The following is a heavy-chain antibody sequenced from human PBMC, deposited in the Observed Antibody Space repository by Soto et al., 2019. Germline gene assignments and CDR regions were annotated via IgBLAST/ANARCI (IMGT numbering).Heavy chain of an antibody. J-gene: IGHJ6*02. CDR1: GYTFTGYY. D-gene: IGHD3-3*01. CDR3: ARQYYDFWSGHYYYYYGMDV. Sequence: ASVKVSCKASGYTFTGYYMHWVRQAPGQGLEWIGWIIPNSGGTNYAQKFQCWVTMTRDTSISTAYMELSRLRSDDTAVYYFARQYYDFWSGHYYYYYGMDVWGQGTTVTVSS. V-gene: IGHV1-2*04. CDR2: IIPNSGGT.